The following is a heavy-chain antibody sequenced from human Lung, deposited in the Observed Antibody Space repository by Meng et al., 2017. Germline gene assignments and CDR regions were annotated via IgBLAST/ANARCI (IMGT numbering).Heavy chain of an antibody. CDR1: GFTFSIFW. D-gene: IGHD3-16*01. Sequence: GESLKISCAASGFTFSIFWMHWVRQVPGKGLEWISRIDRYGTTTSYADPVKGRFTTSRDNTKDTLYLQMDSLRVEDTAIYYCAPRVDTYMIYWGQGTLVTVSS. CDR2: IDRYGTTT. V-gene: IGHV3-74*01. J-gene: IGHJ4*02. CDR3: APRVDTYMIY.